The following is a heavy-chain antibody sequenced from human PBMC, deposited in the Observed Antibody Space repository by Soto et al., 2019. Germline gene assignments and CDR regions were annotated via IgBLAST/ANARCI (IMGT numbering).Heavy chain of an antibody. CDR2: ISGSGGST. D-gene: IGHD3-10*01. CDR1: GFTFSSYA. Sequence: EVQLLESGGGLVQPGGSLRLSCAASGFTFSSYAMSWVRQAPGKGLEWVSAISGSGGSTYYADSVKGRFTISRDNSKKTLYLQMNSLRAEDTAVYYCAKALYTMVRGAYYYGMDVWGQGTTVTVSS. CDR3: AKALYTMVRGAYYYGMDV. V-gene: IGHV3-23*01. J-gene: IGHJ6*02.